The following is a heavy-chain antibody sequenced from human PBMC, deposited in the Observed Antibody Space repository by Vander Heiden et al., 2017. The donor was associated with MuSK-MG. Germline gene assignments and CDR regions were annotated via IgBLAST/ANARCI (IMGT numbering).Heavy chain of an antibody. CDR2: INPNSGGT. CDR3: ARGKRELERLDAFEI. J-gene: IGHJ3*02. D-gene: IGHD1-1*01. CDR1: GYPFTGSY. V-gene: IGHV1-2*04. Sequence: QVQLVQSGAEVKKPGASVKVSCKASGYPFTGSYMHWVRQAPGQGLEWMGWINPNSGGTNYAQKFQGWVTMTRDTSISTTYMELSRLRSDDTAVYDGARGKRELERLDAFEIWGQGTMGNVA.